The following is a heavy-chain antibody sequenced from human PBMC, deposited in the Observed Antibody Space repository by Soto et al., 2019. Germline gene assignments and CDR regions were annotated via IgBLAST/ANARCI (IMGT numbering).Heavy chain of an antibody. CDR1: GGTFSSYA. CDR3: ARETADMEIGASDI. V-gene: IGHV1-69*13. Sequence: SVKVSCKASGGTFSSYAISWVRQAPGQGLEWMGGIIPIFGTANYAQKFQGRVTITADESTSTAYMELSSLRSEDTAVYYCARETADMEIGASDIWAQGTMVTGSS. J-gene: IGHJ3*02. CDR2: IIPIFGTA. D-gene: IGHD3-22*01.